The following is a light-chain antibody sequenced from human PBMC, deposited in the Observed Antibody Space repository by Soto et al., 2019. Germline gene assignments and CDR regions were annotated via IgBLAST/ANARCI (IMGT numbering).Light chain of an antibody. CDR2: GAS. Sequence: IVMTRSPAVLSVSPGERATLSCRASQSVSSDLAWYQQKPGQAPRLLIYGASTRATGIPARFSGSGSGTEFTLTISSLQSEDFAVYYCQHFYSWPLSFGGGTKVEIK. CDR1: QSVSSD. V-gene: IGKV3-15*01. CDR3: QHFYSWPLS. J-gene: IGKJ4*01.